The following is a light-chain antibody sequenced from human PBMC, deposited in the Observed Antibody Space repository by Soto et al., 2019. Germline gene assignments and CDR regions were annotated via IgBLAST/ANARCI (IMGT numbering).Light chain of an antibody. J-gene: IGLJ2*01. CDR1: SGHSSYA. V-gene: IGLV4-69*01. Sequence: QLVLTQSPSASASLGASVKLTCTLSSGHSSYAIAWHQQQPEKGPRYLMKLNSDGSHSKGDGIPDRFSGSSSGAERYLTISSLQSEDEADYYCLLSYTGSVVFGGGTKLTVL. CDR3: LLSYTGSVV. CDR2: LNSDGSH.